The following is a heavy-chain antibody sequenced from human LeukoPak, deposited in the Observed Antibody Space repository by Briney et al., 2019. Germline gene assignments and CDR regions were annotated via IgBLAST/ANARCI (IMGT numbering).Heavy chain of an antibody. Sequence: GWSLRLSCAASGFSSSDYWMHWVRHAPGKGLVWVSRMNSDGTTTNYADSVKGRFTISRDNAKNTLYLQMNSLRAEDTAVYYCARGRGPYGWFDPWGQGTLVTVSS. CDR3: ARGRGPYGWFDP. D-gene: IGHD3-10*01. J-gene: IGHJ5*02. CDR2: MNSDGTTT. CDR1: GFSSSDYW. V-gene: IGHV3-74*01.